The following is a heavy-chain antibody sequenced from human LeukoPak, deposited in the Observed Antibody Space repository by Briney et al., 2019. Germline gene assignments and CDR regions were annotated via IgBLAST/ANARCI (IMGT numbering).Heavy chain of an antibody. CDR2: FSHGGSA. CDR1: GHSISSDYF. J-gene: IGHJ5*02. D-gene: IGHD6-13*01. Sequence: SETLSLTCAVSGHSISSDYFWGWIRQSPGKGLEWIGSFSHGGSAYYSPSLKSRVTMSVDTSKNHFSLKLNSVTATDTGVYYCARGAITSSWRWFDPWGQGTLVIVSS. CDR3: ARGAITSSWRWFDP. V-gene: IGHV4-38-2*01.